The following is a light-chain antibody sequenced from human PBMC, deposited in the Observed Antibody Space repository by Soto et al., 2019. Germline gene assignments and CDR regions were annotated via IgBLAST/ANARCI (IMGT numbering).Light chain of an antibody. V-gene: IGKV1-5*01. J-gene: IGKJ1*01. CDR2: DAS. CDR3: QQYNSYSLPWT. Sequence: DIQMTQSPSTLSASVGDRVTITCRASQSISSWLAWYQQKPGKAPKLLIYDASSLESGVPSRFSGSGSGTEFTLTISSLQPDDFATYYCQQYNSYSLPWTFVQGTKV. CDR1: QSISSW.